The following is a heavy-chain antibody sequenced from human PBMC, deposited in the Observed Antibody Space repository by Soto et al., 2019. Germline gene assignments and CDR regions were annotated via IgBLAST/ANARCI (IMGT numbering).Heavy chain of an antibody. D-gene: IGHD6-19*01. V-gene: IGHV1-18*01. Sequence: QVQLVQSGADVRKPGTSVSVSCKASGYTFVRYGITWVRQAPGQGLEYMGWISAYNGKTNYAQKFQGRFTMTTDTSTSTAYMELRSLRYDDTAPYYCVRDLDSWKQSPENWFDSWGQGTLVTVTS. CDR3: VRDLDSWKQSPENWFDS. CDR1: GYTFVRYG. J-gene: IGHJ5*01. CDR2: ISAYNGKT.